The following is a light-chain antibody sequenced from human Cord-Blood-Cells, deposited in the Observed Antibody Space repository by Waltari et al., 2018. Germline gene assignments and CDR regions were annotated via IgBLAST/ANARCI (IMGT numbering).Light chain of an antibody. CDR3: RAYDSSLSGYV. CDR2: GNS. J-gene: IGLJ1*01. CDR1: SSNIGAGYD. Sequence: QSVLTQPPSVSGAPGQRVTISCTGSSSNIGAGYDVHWYQQLPGTAPKLLFYGNSHRPPGVPDRFSGAKSGTSASLAITGLQAEDEADYYCRAYDSSLSGYVFGTGTKVTVL. V-gene: IGLV1-40*01.